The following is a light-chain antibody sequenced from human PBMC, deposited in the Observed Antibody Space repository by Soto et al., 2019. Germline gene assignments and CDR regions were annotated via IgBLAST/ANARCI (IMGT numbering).Light chain of an antibody. J-gene: IGKJ2*01. V-gene: IGKV1-12*01. CDR1: QDIDNW. CDR3: QRTNSFPPYT. CDR2: SAS. Sequence: DIQMTQSPSSVSASVGDRVTITCRASQDIDNWLAWYQQKPGKSPKILIYSASTLQDGFPSRVSGRGYGTDFTLTISDLQPEDFATYCCQRTNSFPPYTFGQGTKLEI.